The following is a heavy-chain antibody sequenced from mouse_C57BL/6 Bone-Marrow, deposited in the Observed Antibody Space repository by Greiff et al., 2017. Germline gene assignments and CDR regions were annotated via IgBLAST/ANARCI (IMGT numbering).Heavy chain of an antibody. CDR2: IWRGGST. V-gene: IGHV2-5*01. Sequence: VKLMESGPGLVQPSQSLSITCTVSGFSLTSYGVHWVRQSPGKGLEWLGVIWRGGSTDYNAAFMSRLSITKDNSKSQVFFKMNSLQADDTAIYYCAKKERDSFYAMDYWGQGTSVTVSS. J-gene: IGHJ4*01. CDR3: AKKERDSFYAMDY. CDR1: GFSLTSYG.